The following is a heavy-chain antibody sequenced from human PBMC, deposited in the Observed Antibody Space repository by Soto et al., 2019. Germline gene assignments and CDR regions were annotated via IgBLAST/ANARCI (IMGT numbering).Heavy chain of an antibody. D-gene: IGHD5-12*01. CDR3: ARHHGPTTSENWFDP. CDR1: GYTFFTYD. J-gene: IGHJ5*02. V-gene: IGHV1-18*01. Sequence: ASVKVSCKASGYTFFTYDISWVRQAPGQGLEWMGWISTYSGDTKYVQKFQGRVTMTTDTSTTTAYLELRSLRSDDTAVYYCARHHGPTTSENWFDPWGQGTLVTVYS. CDR2: ISTYSGDT.